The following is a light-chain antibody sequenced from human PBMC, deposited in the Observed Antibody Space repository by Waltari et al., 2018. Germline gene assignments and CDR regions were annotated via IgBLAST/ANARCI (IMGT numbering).Light chain of an antibody. CDR3: CSYAGYYTV. CDR1: SSDVGGYNF. CDR2: DVN. Sequence: QSALTQPRSVSGSPGQSVTISCTGTSSDVGGYNFVSWYQQYPGKAPKLVIYDVNKRPPGVPDRFSGSKAGNTASLIISGLQTEDEADYYCCSYAGYYTVFGGGTKVAVL. J-gene: IGLJ3*02. V-gene: IGLV2-11*01.